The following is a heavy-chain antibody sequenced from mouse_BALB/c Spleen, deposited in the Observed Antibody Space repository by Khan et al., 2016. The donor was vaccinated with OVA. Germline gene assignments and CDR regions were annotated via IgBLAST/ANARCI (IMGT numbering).Heavy chain of an antibody. V-gene: IGHV1S136*01. J-gene: IGHJ3*01. Sequence: VQLQQSGPELVKPGASVKMSCKASGYSFTNYFIHWVKQEPGQGLEWIGYINPHNDGAKYNEKLKGKVTLTSDKSSSTVYMELSGLTSGDSAVYYCAREYGRSFWFAYWGQGALVTVSA. CDR1: GYSFTNYF. CDR3: AREYGRSFWFAY. CDR2: INPHNDGA. D-gene: IGHD1-1*01.